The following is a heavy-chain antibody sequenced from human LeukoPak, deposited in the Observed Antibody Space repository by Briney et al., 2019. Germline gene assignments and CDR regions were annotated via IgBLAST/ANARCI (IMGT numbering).Heavy chain of an antibody. CDR1: GFTFSSYS. CDR3: ARDDRSPSEYSYGLFDY. V-gene: IGHV3-48*02. J-gene: IGHJ4*02. Sequence: GGSLRLSCAASGFTFSSYSMNWVRQAPGKGLEWVSYISSSSSTIYYADSVKGRFTISRDNAKNSLYLQMNSLRDEDTAVYYCARDDRSPSEYSYGLFDYWGQGTLVTVSS. D-gene: IGHD5-18*01. CDR2: ISSSSSTI.